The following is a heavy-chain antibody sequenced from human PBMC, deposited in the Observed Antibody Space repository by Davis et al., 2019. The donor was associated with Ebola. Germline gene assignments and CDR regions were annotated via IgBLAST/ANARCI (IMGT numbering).Heavy chain of an antibody. J-gene: IGHJ5*02. CDR2: ISGSGGST. D-gene: IGHD3-10*01. CDR3: ARAPSGSSMSWFDP. CDR1: GFTFSSYA. Sequence: GESLKISCAASGFTFSSYAMSWVRQAPGKGLEWVSAISGSGGSTYYADSVKGRFTISRDNAKNSLYLQMNSLRDEDTAVYYCARAPSGSSMSWFDPWGQGTLVTVSS. V-gene: IGHV3-23*01.